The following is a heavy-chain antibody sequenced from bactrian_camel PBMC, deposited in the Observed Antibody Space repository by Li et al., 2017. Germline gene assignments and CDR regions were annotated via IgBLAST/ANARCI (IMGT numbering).Heavy chain of an antibody. Sequence: HVQLVESGGGTVQAGGSLKLSCQNSGVSIRNSCVGWFRQAPGKGLEWVSTITSGGGDTYYADSVKGRFSISRDVQDKNKHTLYLQMDSLKPEDTAMYICAAEFLCVIPDPKDYNYKGPGTQVTVS. V-gene: IGHV3S1*01. CDR2: ITSGGGDT. CDR1: GVSIRNSC. CDR3: AAEFLCVIPDPKDYNY. J-gene: IGHJ4*01.